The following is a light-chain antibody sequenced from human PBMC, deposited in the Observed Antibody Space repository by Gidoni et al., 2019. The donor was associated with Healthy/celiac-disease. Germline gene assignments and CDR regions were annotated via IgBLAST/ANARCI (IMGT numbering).Light chain of an antibody. CDR3: QQSYSTPPA. J-gene: IGKJ5*01. CDR1: QSISSY. CDR2: AAS. V-gene: IGKV1-39*01. Sequence: DFQLHHSPSSLSASVGDRVTITCQESQSISSYLKWYQQKPGKAPKLLIYAASSLQSGVPSRFSGSGSGTDFTLTISSLQPEDFATYHCQQSYSTPPAFGQGTRVEIK.